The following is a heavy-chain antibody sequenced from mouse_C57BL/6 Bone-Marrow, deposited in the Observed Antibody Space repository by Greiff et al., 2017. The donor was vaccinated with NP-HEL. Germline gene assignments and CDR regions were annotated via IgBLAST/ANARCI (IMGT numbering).Heavy chain of an antibody. CDR1: GFTFSDYY. CDR3: ASGTTVVATRGFAY. V-gene: IGHV5-12*01. J-gene: IGHJ3*01. CDR2: ISNGGGST. Sequence: EVQLVESGGGLVQPGGSLKLSCAASGFTFSDYYMYWVRQTPEKRLEWVAYISNGGGSTYYPDTVKGRFTISRDNAKNTLYLQMSRLKSEDTAMYYCASGTTVVATRGFAYWGQGTLVTVSA. D-gene: IGHD1-1*01.